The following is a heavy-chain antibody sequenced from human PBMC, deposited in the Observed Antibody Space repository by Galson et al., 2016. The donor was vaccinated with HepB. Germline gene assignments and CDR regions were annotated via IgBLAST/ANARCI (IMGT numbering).Heavy chain of an antibody. V-gene: IGHV3-30*18. CDR3: VKDRPYSSGWSGEIGS. CDR2: ISSDGSNK. D-gene: IGHD6-19*01. CDR1: RFTFSRYG. J-gene: IGHJ4*02. Sequence: SLRLSCAASRFTFSRYGMRWVRQAPGKGLEWVAVISSDGSNKYYADSLKGRFTISRDNSKNTLYLQMNSLRPEDTAVYYCVKDRPYSSGWSGEIGSWGQGTLVTVSS.